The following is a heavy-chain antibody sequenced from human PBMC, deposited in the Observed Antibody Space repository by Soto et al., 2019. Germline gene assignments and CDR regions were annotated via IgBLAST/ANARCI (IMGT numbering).Heavy chain of an antibody. Sequence: GGSLRLSCAASGFTFSSYSMNWVRQAPGKGLEWVSSISSSSYIYYADSVKGRFTISRDNAKNSLYLQMNSLRAEDTAVYYCARDRVGAVAGTDDYWGQGTLVTVSS. D-gene: IGHD6-19*01. J-gene: IGHJ4*02. CDR2: ISSSSYI. CDR1: GFTFSSYS. CDR3: ARDRVGAVAGTDDY. V-gene: IGHV3-21*01.